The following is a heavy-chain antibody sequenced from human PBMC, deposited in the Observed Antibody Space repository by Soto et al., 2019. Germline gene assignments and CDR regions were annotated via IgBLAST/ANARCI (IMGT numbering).Heavy chain of an antibody. J-gene: IGHJ5*02. D-gene: IGHD6-19*01. CDR1: GFTFSSYA. CDR2: ISGSGGST. V-gene: IGHV3-23*01. CDR3: AKQTSGWYKNWFDP. Sequence: HPGGSLRLSCAASGFTFSSYAMSWVRQAPGKGLEWVSAISGSGGSTYYADSVKGRFTISRDNSKNTLYLQMNSLRAEDTAVYYCAKQTSGWYKNWFDPWGQGTLVTVSS.